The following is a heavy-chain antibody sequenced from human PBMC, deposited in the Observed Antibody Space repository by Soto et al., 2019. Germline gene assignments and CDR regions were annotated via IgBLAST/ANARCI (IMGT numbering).Heavy chain of an antibody. Sequence: SETLSLTSTVSGCNISSYYWSWIRQPPGKGLEWIGYIYYSGSTNYNPSLKSRVTISVDTSKNQFSLKLSSVTAADTAVYYCARATYYDILTGPGAFDIWGQGTMVTVSS. CDR1: GCNISSYY. CDR3: ARATYYDILTGPGAFDI. CDR2: IYYSGST. D-gene: IGHD3-9*01. J-gene: IGHJ3*02. V-gene: IGHV4-59*01.